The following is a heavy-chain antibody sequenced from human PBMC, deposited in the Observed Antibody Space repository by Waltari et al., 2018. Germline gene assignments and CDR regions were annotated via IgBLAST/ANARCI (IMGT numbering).Heavy chain of an antibody. V-gene: IGHV4-30-4*08. Sequence: QVQLQESGPGLVKPSQTLSLTCTVSGGSISSGDYYWSWIRQPPGKGLEWSGYIDYSGSTYYNPSLKSRVTISVDTSKNQFSLKLSSVTAADTAVYYCATLQASNYYYYGMDVWGQGTTVTVSS. D-gene: IGHD4-4*01. J-gene: IGHJ6*02. CDR2: IDYSGST. CDR3: ATLQASNYYYYGMDV. CDR1: GGSISSGDYY.